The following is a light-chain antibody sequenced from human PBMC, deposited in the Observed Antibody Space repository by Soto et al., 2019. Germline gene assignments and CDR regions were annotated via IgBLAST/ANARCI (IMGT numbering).Light chain of an antibody. V-gene: IGKV3-11*01. CDR3: QQRSSLFT. CDR1: QSVSSY. Sequence: EIVLTQSPATLSLSPGERATLSCRASQSVSSYLAWYQQRPGQAPRLLIYDASNRATGIPARFSGSGSGTDFTLTISSLEPEDFAFYYCQQRSSLFTFGPGTKVDIK. CDR2: DAS. J-gene: IGKJ3*01.